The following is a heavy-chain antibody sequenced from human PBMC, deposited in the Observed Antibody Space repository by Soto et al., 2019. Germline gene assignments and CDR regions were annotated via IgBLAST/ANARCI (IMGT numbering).Heavy chain of an antibody. J-gene: IGHJ6*03. Sequence: QMQLQESGPGLVKTSETLSLTCTVSGGSIRESGLYWGWIRQSPGKGLEWIGSIFFSGRTHYNPSLKSRVSISIDASKNQFSLNVISVTAADTVVYYCVRSLMDVWGKGTTVTVSS. CDR3: VRSLMDV. CDR2: IFFSGRT. CDR1: GGSIRESGLY. V-gene: IGHV4-39*01.